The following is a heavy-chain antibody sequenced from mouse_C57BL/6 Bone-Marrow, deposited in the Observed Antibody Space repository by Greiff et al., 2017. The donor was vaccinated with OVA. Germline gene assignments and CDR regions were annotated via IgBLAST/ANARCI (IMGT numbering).Heavy chain of an antibody. CDR3: AREPYYYGSLDY. V-gene: IGHV1-50*01. CDR1: GYTFTSYW. CDR2: IDPSDSYT. J-gene: IGHJ2*01. Sequence: QVQLKQPGAELVKPGASVKLSCKASGYTFTSYWMQWVKQRPGQGLEWIGEIDPSDSYTNYNQKFKGKATLTVDTSSSTAYMQLSSLTSEDSAVYYCAREPYYYGSLDYWGQGTTLTVSS. D-gene: IGHD1-1*01.